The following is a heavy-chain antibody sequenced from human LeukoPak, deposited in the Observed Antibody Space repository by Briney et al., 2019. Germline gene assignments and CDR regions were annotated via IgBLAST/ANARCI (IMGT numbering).Heavy chain of an antibody. Sequence: GGSLRLSCAASRFNFSNYWMNWVRQAPGKGLEWVSSITSSSSYMYYADSVKGRFTISRDNAKNSLYLQMNTLRAEDTAVYYCARESLATIGVDYWGQGTLVTVSS. CDR1: RFNFSNYW. V-gene: IGHV3-21*01. CDR2: ITSSSSYM. CDR3: ARESLATIGVDY. D-gene: IGHD5-12*01. J-gene: IGHJ4*02.